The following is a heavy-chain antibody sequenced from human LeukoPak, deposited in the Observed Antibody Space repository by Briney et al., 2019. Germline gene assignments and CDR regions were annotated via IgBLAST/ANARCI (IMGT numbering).Heavy chain of an antibody. V-gene: IGHV4-4*07. CDR3: ASEQTYYDYVWGSYHYYMDV. J-gene: IGHJ6*03. Sequence: PSETLSLTCTVSGGSISSYYWSWIRQPAGKGLEWIGRIYTSGSTNYNPSLKSRVTISVDTSKNQFSLKLSSVTAADTAVYYCASEQTYYDYVWGSYHYYMDVWGKGTTVTVSS. CDR1: GGSISSYY. D-gene: IGHD3-16*02. CDR2: IYTSGST.